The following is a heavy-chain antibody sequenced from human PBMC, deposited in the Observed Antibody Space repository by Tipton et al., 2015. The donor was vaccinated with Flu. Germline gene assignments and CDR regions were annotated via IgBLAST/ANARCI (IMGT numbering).Heavy chain of an antibody. J-gene: IGHJ4*02. CDR1: GSIVTSDY. D-gene: IGHD5-12*01. CDR3: ARGLDRFDY. Sequence: SLRLSCAASGSIVTSDYMSWVRQAPGKGLEWVSVIYSGDSASYADSVRGRFTISRDNPKNTLYLQMNSLRAEDTGVYYCARGLDRFDYWGQGTLVTVSS. CDR2: IYSGDSA. V-gene: IGHV3-53*01.